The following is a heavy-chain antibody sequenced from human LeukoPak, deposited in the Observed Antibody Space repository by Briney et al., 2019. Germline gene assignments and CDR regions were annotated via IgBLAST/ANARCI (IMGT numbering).Heavy chain of an antibody. J-gene: IGHJ3*02. CDR2: ICTAGDT. CDR1: GFTFSSYD. D-gene: IGHD4-17*01. CDR3: ARVSWTTDAFDI. Sequence: GGSLRLSCAASGFTFSSYDMHWVRQATGKGLEWVSAICTAGDTYYPGSVKGRFTISRENAKNSLYLQMNSLRAEDTAVYYCARVSWTTDAFDIWGQGTMVTVSS. V-gene: IGHV3-13*01.